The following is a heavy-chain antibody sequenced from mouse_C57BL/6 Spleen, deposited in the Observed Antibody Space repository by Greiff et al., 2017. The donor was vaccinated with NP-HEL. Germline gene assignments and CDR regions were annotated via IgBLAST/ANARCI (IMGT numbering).Heavy chain of an antibody. CDR2: IYPRSGNT. J-gene: IGHJ4*01. D-gene: IGHD2-3*01. CDR1: GYTFTSYG. CDR3: ARGDGYYLMDY. V-gene: IGHV1-81*01. Sequence: VQLQESGAELARPGASVKLSCKASGYTFTSYGISWVKQRTGQGLEWIGEIYPRSGNTYYNEKFKGKATLTADKSSSTAYMELRSLTSEDSAVYFCARGDGYYLMDYWGQGTSVTVSS.